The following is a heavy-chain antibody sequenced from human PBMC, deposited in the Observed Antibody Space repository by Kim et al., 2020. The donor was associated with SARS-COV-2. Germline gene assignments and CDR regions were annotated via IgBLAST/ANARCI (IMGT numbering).Heavy chain of an antibody. V-gene: IGHV3-53*01. J-gene: IGHJ3*02. CDR2: IYTGDGT. CDR3: ARRSGSFRDLADAFDI. D-gene: IGHD1-26*01. CDR1: GFSVSGNY. Sequence: GGSLRLSCAASGFSVSGNYMTWVRQAPGKGLEWVSIIYTGDGTYHADSVKGRFTISRDNSQNTLYLQMNSLRVEDTAIYYCARRSGSFRDLADAFDIWG.